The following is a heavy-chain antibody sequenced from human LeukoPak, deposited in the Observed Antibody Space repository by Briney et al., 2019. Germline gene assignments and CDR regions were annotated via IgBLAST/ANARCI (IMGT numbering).Heavy chain of an antibody. CDR3: ASVQMAAAGGWYFDY. D-gene: IGHD6-13*01. Sequence: SETLSLTCTVSGYSISSSSYYWGWIRQPPGKGLEWIGSIYYSGSTYYNPSLKSRVTISVDTSKNQFSLKLSSVTAADTAVYYCASVQMAAAGGWYFDYWGQGTLVTVSS. J-gene: IGHJ4*02. CDR2: IYYSGST. V-gene: IGHV4-39*07. CDR1: GYSISSSSYY.